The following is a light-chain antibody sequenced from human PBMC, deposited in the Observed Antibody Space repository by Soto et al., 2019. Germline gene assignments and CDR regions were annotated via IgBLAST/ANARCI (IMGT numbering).Light chain of an antibody. CDR3: SSYTSSSTYG. Sequence: QSALTQPASVSGSPGQSITISCTGTSSDVGGYNYVSWYQQHPGKAPKLMIYEVSNRPSGVSNRFSGSKSGNTDSLTISGLQAEDEADDYCSSYTSSSTYGFGTGTKVTVL. J-gene: IGLJ1*01. V-gene: IGLV2-14*01. CDR2: EVS. CDR1: SSDVGGYNY.